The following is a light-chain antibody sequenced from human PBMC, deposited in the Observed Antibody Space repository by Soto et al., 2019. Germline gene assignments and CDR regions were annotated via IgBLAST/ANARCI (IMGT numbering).Light chain of an antibody. Sequence: DIQMSQSPSTLSASVGDRVTITCRASQSINSWLAWYQQKPGKAPKLLIYKASSLESGVPSRFSGSGSGTEFTLTISSLQPDDFATYYCQQYESYPFTFGQGTRLEIK. CDR1: QSINSW. CDR3: QQYESYPFT. J-gene: IGKJ5*01. V-gene: IGKV1-5*03. CDR2: KAS.